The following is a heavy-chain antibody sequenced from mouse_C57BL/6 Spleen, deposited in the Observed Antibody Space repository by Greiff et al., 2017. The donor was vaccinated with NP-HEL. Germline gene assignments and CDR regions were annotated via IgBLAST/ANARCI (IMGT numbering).Heavy chain of an antibody. CDR1: GYTFTSYW. CDR3: AREYYGPLSNFDY. V-gene: IGHV1-59*01. CDR2: IDPSDSYT. D-gene: IGHD1-1*01. Sequence: QVQLQQPGAELVRPGTSVKLSCKASGYTFTSYWMHWVKQRPGQGLEWIGVIDPSDSYTKYNQKFKGKATLTVDTSSSTAYMQLSSLTAEDSAVYYCAREYYGPLSNFDYWGQGTTLTVSS. J-gene: IGHJ2*01.